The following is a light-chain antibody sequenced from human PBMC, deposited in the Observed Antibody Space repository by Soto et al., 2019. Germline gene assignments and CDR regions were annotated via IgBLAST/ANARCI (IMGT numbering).Light chain of an antibody. J-gene: IGLJ2*01. Sequence: SYELTQPPSASVSPGQTASITCSGDKMGDKYACWYQQKPGQPPVLVIYQDSKRPSGIPERFSGSNSGNTATLTISGTQAMDEADYYCQAWDSSTVVFGGGTKVTVL. CDR3: QAWDSSTVV. CDR1: KMGDKY. CDR2: QDS. V-gene: IGLV3-1*01.